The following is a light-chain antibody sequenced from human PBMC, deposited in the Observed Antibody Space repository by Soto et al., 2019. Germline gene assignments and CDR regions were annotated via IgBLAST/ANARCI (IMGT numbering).Light chain of an antibody. CDR1: QRVSTKS. CDR3: QQYGSSVLT. CDR2: GAS. J-gene: IGKJ4*01. Sequence: EIVLTQSPDTLSLSPGERATLSCRASQRVSTKSLAWYQQRPGQAPRPLIYGASNRATGTPDRFSGSGSGTDFTLIISRLEPEDFEVYYCQQYGSSVLTFGGGTKVDIK. V-gene: IGKV3-20*01.